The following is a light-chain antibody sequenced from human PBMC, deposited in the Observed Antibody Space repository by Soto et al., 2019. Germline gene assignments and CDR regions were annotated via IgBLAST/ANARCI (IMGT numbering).Light chain of an antibody. J-gene: IGKJ4*01. CDR2: AAS. V-gene: IGKV1-17*01. CDR3: QQLNSYPLT. CDR1: ETITDF. Sequence: DIQMTQSPPSLSASVGDRVTITCRASETITDFLNWYQLKPGKAPKLLIYAASTLQSGVPSRFSGSGSGTEFTLTISSLQPEDFATYSCQQLNSYPLTFGGGTKVEIK.